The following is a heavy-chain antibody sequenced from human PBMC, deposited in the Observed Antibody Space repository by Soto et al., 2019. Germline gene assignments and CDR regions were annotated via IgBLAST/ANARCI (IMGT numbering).Heavy chain of an antibody. D-gene: IGHD3-22*01. Sequence: QEQLVQSGAEVKKPGSSVKVSCKASGGLFSSYPISWVRQVPGQGLEWMGGIIPVFQTAYYTQMFQGRVKMTADESTNTAYMELSSLRSEDTASYYGARVGSGYTWFNEFWGQGTLVNVSS. V-gene: IGHV1-69*01. CDR2: IIPVFQTA. J-gene: IGHJ4*02. CDR3: ARVGSGYTWFNEF. CDR1: GGLFSSYP.